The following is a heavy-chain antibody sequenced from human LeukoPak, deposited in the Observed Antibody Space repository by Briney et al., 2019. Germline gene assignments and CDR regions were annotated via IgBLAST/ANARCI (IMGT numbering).Heavy chain of an antibody. CDR1: GFTFSSYG. V-gene: IGHV3-30*18. D-gene: IGHD5-18*01. CDR3: AKDPAPSYSSFDY. Sequence: PGRSLRLSCAASGFTFSSYGMHWVRQAPGKGLEWVAVISYDGSNKYYADSVKGRFTISRDNSKNTLYLQMNSLRAEDTAVYYCAKDPAPSYSSFDYWGQGTLVTVSS. J-gene: IGHJ4*02. CDR2: ISYDGSNK.